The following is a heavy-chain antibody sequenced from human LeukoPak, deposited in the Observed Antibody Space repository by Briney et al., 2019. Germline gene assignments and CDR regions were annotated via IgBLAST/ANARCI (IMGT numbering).Heavy chain of an antibody. CDR1: GYTLTEIS. CDR2: FDPEDGET. V-gene: IGHV1-24*01. D-gene: IGHD3-10*01. Sequence: GASVKVSCKVSGYTLTEISMHWVRQAPGKGLEWMGGFDPEDGETIYAQKFQGRVTMTEDTSTDTAYMELSSLRSEDTAVYYCATVSYYYGSGSPFDYWGQGTLVTVSS. CDR3: ATVSYYYGSGSPFDY. J-gene: IGHJ4*02.